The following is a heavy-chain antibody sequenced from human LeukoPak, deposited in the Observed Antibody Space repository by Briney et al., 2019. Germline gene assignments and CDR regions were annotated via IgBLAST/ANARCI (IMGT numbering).Heavy chain of an antibody. CDR2: IYYSGST. D-gene: IGHD3-22*01. V-gene: IGHV4-59*01. J-gene: IGHJ4*02. CDR3: ARVRRYDSSGYRGRTFDY. CDR1: SGSISSYY. Sequence: SETLSLTCTVSSGSISSYYWSWIRQPPGKGLEWIGYIYYSGSTNYNPSLKSRVTISVDTSKNQFSLKLSSVTAADTAVYYCARVRRYDSSGYRGRTFDYWGQGTLVTVSS.